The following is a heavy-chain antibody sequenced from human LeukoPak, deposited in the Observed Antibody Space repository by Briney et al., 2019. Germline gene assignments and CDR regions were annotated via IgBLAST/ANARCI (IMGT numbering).Heavy chain of an antibody. CDR1: GGSISSSSYY. D-gene: IGHD6-13*01. J-gene: IGHJ4*02. V-gene: IGHV4-39*07. Sequence: SETLSLTCTVSGGSISSSSYYWGWIRQPPGKGLEWIGSIYYSGSTYYNPSLKSRVTISVDTSKNQFSLKLSSVTAADTAVYYCARERKRVSRIAAAGTGTVDYWGQGTLVTVSS. CDR3: ARERKRVSRIAAAGTGTVDY. CDR2: IYYSGST.